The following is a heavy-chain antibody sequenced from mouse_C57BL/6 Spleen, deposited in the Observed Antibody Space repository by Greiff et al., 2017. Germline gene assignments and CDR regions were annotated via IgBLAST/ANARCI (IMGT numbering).Heavy chain of an antibody. CDR3: ARGGLRLDWYFDV. Sequence: VQLQQSGPGLVQPSQSLSITCTVSGFSLTSYGVHWVRQSPGKGLEWLGVIWSGGSTDYNAAFISRLSISKDNSKSQVFFKMNSLQADDTAIYYCARGGLRLDWYFDVWGTGTTVTVSS. D-gene: IGHD2-4*01. V-gene: IGHV2-2*01. CDR1: GFSLTSYG. J-gene: IGHJ1*03. CDR2: IWSGGST.